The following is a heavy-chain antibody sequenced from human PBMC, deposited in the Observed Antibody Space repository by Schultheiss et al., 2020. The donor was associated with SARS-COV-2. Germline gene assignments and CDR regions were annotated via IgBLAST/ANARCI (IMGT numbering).Heavy chain of an antibody. CDR3: ARDRGTAAAGTHVFDI. D-gene: IGHD6-13*01. CDR2: ISSSSSYT. Sequence: GGSLRLSCAASGFTFSDYYMSWIRQAPGKGLEWVSYISSSSSYTNYADSVKGRFTISRDNAKNSLFLQMNSLRDEDTAVYYCARDRGTAAAGTHVFDIWGQGTMVTVSS. J-gene: IGHJ3*02. CDR1: GFTFSDYY. V-gene: IGHV3-11*06.